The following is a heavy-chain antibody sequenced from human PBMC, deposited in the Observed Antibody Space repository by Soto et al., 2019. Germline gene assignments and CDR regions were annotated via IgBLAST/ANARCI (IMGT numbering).Heavy chain of an antibody. Sequence: SETLSLTCAVSGYSISSGYYWGWIRQPPGKGLEWIGSIYHSGSTYYNPSLKSRVTISVDTSKNQFSLKLSSVTAADTAVYYCASDYRRYYFDYWGQGTLVTVSS. CDR3: ASDYRRYYFDY. D-gene: IGHD4-17*01. J-gene: IGHJ4*02. V-gene: IGHV4-38-2*01. CDR2: IYHSGST. CDR1: GYSISSGYY.